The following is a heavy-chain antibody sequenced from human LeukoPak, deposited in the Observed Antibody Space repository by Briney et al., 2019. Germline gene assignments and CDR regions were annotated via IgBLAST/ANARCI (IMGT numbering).Heavy chain of an antibody. D-gene: IGHD3-16*02. V-gene: IGHV3-7*01. Sequence: GGSLRLSCAASGFTFSSYWMSWVRQAPGKGLEWVANIKQDGSEKYYVDSVKGRFTISRDNAKNSLYLQMNSLRAEDTAVYYCARGKTYDYVWGSYRWYSFDYWGQGTLVTVSS. CDR3: ARGKTYDYVWGSYRWYSFDY. CDR2: IKQDGSEK. J-gene: IGHJ4*02. CDR1: GFTFSSYW.